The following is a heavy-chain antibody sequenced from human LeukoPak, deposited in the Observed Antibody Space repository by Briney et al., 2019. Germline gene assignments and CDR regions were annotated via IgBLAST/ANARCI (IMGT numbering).Heavy chain of an antibody. CDR2: ISSSGSTI. J-gene: IGHJ2*01. D-gene: IGHD4-17*01. Sequence: PGGSLRLSCAASGFTFSDYYMSWIRQAPGKGLEWVSYISSSGSTIYYADSVKGRFTISRDNAKNSLYLQMNSLRAEDTAVYYCAKPKGDDYGHWYFDLWGRGTLVTVSS. CDR1: GFTFSDYY. CDR3: AKPKGDDYGHWYFDL. V-gene: IGHV3-11*04.